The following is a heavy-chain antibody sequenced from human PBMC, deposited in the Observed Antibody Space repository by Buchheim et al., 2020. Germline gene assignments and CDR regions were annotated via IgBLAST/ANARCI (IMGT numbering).Heavy chain of an antibody. V-gene: IGHV3-23*01. CDR3: AKGADRRGGIAVAGTIDY. D-gene: IGHD6-19*01. Sequence: EVQLLESGGGLVQPGGSLRLSCAASGFTFSSYAMSWVRQAPGKGLEWVSAISGSGGSTYYADSVKGRFTISRDNSKHTLYLQMNSLRAEDTAVYYCAKGADRRGGIAVAGTIDYWGQGTL. CDR1: GFTFSSYA. J-gene: IGHJ4*02. CDR2: ISGSGGST.